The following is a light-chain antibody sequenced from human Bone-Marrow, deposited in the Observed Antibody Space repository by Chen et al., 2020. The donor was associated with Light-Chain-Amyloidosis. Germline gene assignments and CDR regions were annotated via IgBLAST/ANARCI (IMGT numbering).Light chain of an antibody. V-gene: IGKV3-20*01. CDR2: GSS. CDR1: QTISSNY. CDR3: QQYGTSPLT. Sequence: EIVFTQSPGTLSLSRGEGANLSCSASQTISSNYLTWYQQKFGQAPRLLIYGSSIRATGIPDRFTGSGSGTDYTLTINRLEPEDFAMYYCQQYGTSPLTFGGGTKVEIK. J-gene: IGKJ4*01.